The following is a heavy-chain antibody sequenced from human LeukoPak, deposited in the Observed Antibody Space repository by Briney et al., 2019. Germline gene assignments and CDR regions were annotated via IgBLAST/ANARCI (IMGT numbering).Heavy chain of an antibody. J-gene: IGHJ4*02. CDR3: PREARFALPVVGSGDY. Sequence: PGETLSLTCSVSGGSISSSDYYWGGIRQPPGKGRVWMRTRFYSGTSKSNASLRRRVTMSRDMSKNRLSLKLQSVTAADTAVYSCPREARFALPVVGSGDYWAKATLVTVSS. V-gene: IGHV4-39*07. CDR2: RFYSGTS. CDR1: GGSISSSDYY. D-gene: IGHD6-19*01.